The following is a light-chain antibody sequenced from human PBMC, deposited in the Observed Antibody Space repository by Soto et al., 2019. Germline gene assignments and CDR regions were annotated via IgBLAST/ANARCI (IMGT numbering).Light chain of an antibody. Sequence: EIVLTQSPGTLSLSPGERATLSCRASQSVISTYLAWYQQKPGQAPRLLIYGASSRATGNPDRFSGSGSGTDFTLTISRLEPEDFAVYYCQQYRDSLGTFGQGTKVEIK. V-gene: IGKV3-20*01. CDR2: GAS. CDR3: QQYRDSLGT. CDR1: QSVISTY. J-gene: IGKJ1*01.